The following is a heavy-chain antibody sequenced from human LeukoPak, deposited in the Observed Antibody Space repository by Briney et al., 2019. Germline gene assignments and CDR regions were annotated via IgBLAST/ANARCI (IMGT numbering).Heavy chain of an antibody. V-gene: IGHV3-23*01. Sequence: PGGSLRLSCAASGFTFSSHAMSWVRQAPGKGLEWVSAISGSGGSTYYADSVKGRFTISRDNSKNTLYLQMNSLRAGDTAVYYCARASTPYYGGNPYFDYWGQGTLVTVSS. D-gene: IGHD4-23*01. J-gene: IGHJ4*02. CDR2: ISGSGGST. CDR3: ARASTPYYGGNPYFDY. CDR1: GFTFSSHA.